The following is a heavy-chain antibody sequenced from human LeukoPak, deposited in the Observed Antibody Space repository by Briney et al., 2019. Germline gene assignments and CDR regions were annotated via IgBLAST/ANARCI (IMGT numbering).Heavy chain of an antibody. CDR2: TNSRSKWYN. V-gene: IGHV6-1*01. Sequence: SQTLSLTCALSGDSVSSNSAAWNWIRQSPSRGLEWLGRTNSRSKWYNDYALSVKSRITINPDTSKNQFSLQLNSMTPEDTAVYYCARGREVSSGWYYFDYWGQGTLVTVSS. CDR3: ARGREVSSGWYYFDY. J-gene: IGHJ4*02. CDR1: GDSVSSNSAA. D-gene: IGHD6-19*01.